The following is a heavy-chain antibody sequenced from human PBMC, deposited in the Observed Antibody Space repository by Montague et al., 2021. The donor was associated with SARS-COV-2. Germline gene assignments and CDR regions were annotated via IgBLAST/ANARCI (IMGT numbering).Heavy chain of an antibody. Sequence: SETLSLTCTVSGASISSSENSWGWLRPSPGKGLEWFGSIFYSGTTYFNPSLRSRIAMSVDTSKNQFSLKVTSVTAADTAVYYCARHVTFGGVVVALDYWGQGPLVSVSS. CDR2: IFYSGTT. D-gene: IGHD3-16*02. J-gene: IGHJ4*02. V-gene: IGHV4-39*01. CDR1: GASISSSENS. CDR3: ARHVTFGGVVVALDY.